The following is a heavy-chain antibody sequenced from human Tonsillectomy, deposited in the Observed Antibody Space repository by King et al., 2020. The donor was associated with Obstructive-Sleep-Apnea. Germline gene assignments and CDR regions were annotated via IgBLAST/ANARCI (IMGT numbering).Heavy chain of an antibody. D-gene: IGHD3-10*01. CDR1: GYTFTSYD. Sequence: QVQLVESGAEVKKPGASVKVSCKASGYTFTSYDINWLRQATGQGLEWMGWMNPNIGNTGYAQKFQGRVTMTRHTSISTAYMELSSLRPEDTAVYYCARGMVRGAAFDPWGQGTLVTVSS. V-gene: IGHV1-8*01. CDR2: MNPNIGNT. J-gene: IGHJ5*02. CDR3: ARGMVRGAAFDP.